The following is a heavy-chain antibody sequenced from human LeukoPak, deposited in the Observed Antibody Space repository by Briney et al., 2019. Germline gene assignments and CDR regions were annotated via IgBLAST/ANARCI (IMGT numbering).Heavy chain of an antibody. J-gene: IGHJ5*02. CDR2: INPNSGGT. Sequence: ASVKVSCKASGYTFTGYYMHWVRQAPGQGLEWMGRINPNSGGTNYAQKFQGRVTMTRDTSISTAYMELSRLRSDDTAVYYCAREDFDWLSNLNWFDPWGQGTRVTVSS. CDR1: GYTFTGYY. D-gene: IGHD3-9*01. CDR3: AREDFDWLSNLNWFDP. V-gene: IGHV1-2*06.